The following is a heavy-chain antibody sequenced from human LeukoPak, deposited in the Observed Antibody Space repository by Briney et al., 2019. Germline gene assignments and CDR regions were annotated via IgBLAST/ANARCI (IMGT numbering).Heavy chain of an antibody. CDR3: ARADIVVVPAAKDDAFVI. V-gene: IGHV4-59*01. CDR1: GGSISSYY. D-gene: IGHD2-2*01. Sequence: SETLSLTCTVSGGSISSYYWSWIRQPPGKGLEWIGYIYYSGSTNYNPSLKSRVTISVDTSKNQFSLKLSSVTAADTAVYYCARADIVVVPAAKDDAFVIWGQGTMVTVSS. J-gene: IGHJ3*02. CDR2: IYYSGST.